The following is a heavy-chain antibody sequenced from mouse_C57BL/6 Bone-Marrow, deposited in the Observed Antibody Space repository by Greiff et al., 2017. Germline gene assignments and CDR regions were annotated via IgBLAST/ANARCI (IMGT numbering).Heavy chain of an antibody. CDR2: IYPRSGNT. Sequence: VQLQQSGAELARPGASVKLSCKASGYTFTSYGISWVKQRTGQGLEWIGEIYPRSGNTYYNEKFKGKATLTADKSSSTAYMELRSLTSEDSAVYFCASCGNHPPWFAYWGQGTLVTVSA. CDR1: GYTFTSYG. V-gene: IGHV1-81*01. D-gene: IGHD2-1*01. CDR3: ASCGNHPPWFAY. J-gene: IGHJ3*01.